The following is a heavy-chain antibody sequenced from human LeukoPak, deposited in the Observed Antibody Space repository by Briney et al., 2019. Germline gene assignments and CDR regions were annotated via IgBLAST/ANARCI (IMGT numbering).Heavy chain of an antibody. CDR1: GGSFSSYY. CDR2: INYSGST. Sequence: SETLSLTCTVSGGSFSSYYWSWIRQPPGKGLEWIGYINYSGSTNYNPSLKSRVTMSVDTSKNQFSLKLSSVTAADTAMYYCAREGRQDYVYFDHCGQGSLVTVSS. J-gene: IGHJ4*02. CDR3: AREGRQDYVYFDH. D-gene: IGHD4-17*01. V-gene: IGHV4-59*01.